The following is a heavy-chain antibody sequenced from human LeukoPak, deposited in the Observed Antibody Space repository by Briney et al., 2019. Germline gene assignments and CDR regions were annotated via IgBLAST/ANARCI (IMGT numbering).Heavy chain of an antibody. D-gene: IGHD3-22*01. CDR3: ARGPTMKMDV. CDR1: GFNFSTYW. CDR2: IKEDGSEI. Sequence: GGSLRLSCTASGFNFSTYWMTWVRQVPGKGLEWVANIKEDGSEIYYVDAVKGRFTISRDNAKNSLYLQMNSLRAEDTAVYYCARGPTMKMDVWGKGTTVTVSS. J-gene: IGHJ6*04. V-gene: IGHV3-7*01.